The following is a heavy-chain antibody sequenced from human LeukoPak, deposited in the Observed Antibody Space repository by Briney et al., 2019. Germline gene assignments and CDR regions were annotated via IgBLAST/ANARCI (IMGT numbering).Heavy chain of an antibody. D-gene: IGHD3-3*01. CDR3: AKEQDDFWSDYGGG. CDR1: GFTFSSYA. CDR2: ISGNSGST. V-gene: IGHV3-23*01. Sequence: GGSLRLSCAASGFTFSSYAMSWVRQAPGKGLKWVSGISGNSGSTYYADSVKGRFTISRDNSMNTLDLQMNSLRAEDTAVYYCAKEQDDFWSDYGGGWGQGTLVTVSS. J-gene: IGHJ4*02.